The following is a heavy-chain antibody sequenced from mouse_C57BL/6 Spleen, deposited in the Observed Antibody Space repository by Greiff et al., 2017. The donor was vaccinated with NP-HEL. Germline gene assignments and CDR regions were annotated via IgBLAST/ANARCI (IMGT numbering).Heavy chain of an antibody. D-gene: IGHD1-1*01. Sequence: QVHVKQSGAELARPGASVKLSCKASGYTFTSYGISWVKQRTGQGLEWIGEIYPRSGNTYYNEKFKGKATLTADKSSSTAYMELRSLTSEDSAVYFCARLDGSSYHWYFDVWGTGTTVTVSS. J-gene: IGHJ1*03. CDR2: IYPRSGNT. V-gene: IGHV1-81*01. CDR1: GYTFTSYG. CDR3: ARLDGSSYHWYFDV.